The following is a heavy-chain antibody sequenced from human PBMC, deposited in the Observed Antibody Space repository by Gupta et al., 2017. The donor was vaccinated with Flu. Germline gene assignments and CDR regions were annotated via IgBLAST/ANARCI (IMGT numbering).Heavy chain of an antibody. V-gene: IGHV1-69*06. J-gene: IGHJ6*03. D-gene: IGHD3-9*01. CDR3: VRDRLAMGYYSYLDV. CDR2: ITPVYGTT. Sequence: AISWVRQARGQGLEWIGGITPVYGTTNYPQSFQGRATITVDRPTATVTLDLSRLTSDDTAVYYCVRDRLAMGYYSYLDVWGRGTAVTVS. CDR1: A.